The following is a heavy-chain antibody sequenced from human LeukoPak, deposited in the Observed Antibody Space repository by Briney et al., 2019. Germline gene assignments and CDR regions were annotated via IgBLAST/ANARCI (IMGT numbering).Heavy chain of an antibody. Sequence: GGSLRLSCAASGFTFSSYCMSWVRQAPGKGLEWVANIKQDGSEKYYVDSVKGRFTISRDNAKNSLYLQMNSLRAEDTAVYYCARELRQGYCGGDCYFDYWGQGTLGTVSS. CDR3: ARELRQGYCGGDCYFDY. V-gene: IGHV3-7*03. D-gene: IGHD2-21*02. J-gene: IGHJ4*02. CDR2: IKQDGSEK. CDR1: GFTFSSYC.